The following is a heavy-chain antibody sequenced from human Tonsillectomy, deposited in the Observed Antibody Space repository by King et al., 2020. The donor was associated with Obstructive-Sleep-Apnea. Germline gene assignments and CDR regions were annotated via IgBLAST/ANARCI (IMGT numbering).Heavy chain of an antibody. J-gene: IGHJ5*02. D-gene: IGHD2-21*02. V-gene: IGHV4-39*07. CDR1: GGSISSSNYY. CDR2: IYYSGST. Sequence: QLQLQESGPGLVKPSETLSLTCTVSGGSISSSNYYWGWIRQPPGTRLEWIGSIYYSGSTYYNPSLKGRVTISVDTSKNQFSLKLSSVTAADTAVYYCARDVPYCGGDCYTADWFDPWGQGTLVTVSS. CDR3: ARDVPYCGGDCYTADWFDP.